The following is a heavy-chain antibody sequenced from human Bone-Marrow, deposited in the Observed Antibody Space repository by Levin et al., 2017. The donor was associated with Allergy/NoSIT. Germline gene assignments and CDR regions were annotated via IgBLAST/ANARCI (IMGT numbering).Heavy chain of an antibody. J-gene: IGHJ6*04. V-gene: IGHV3-33*01. D-gene: IGHD2-2*02. CDR3: ASNTDAGLDV. CDR1: GLSFSTLG. CDR2: IWDDGSYQ. Sequence: PGGSLRLSCVGSGLSFSTLGMNWVRQAPGKGLEWVAIIWDDGSYQYYADSVRGRFIISRDNSKNTLYLEMNSLRVDDTAVYYCASNTDAGLDVWGEGTTVTVSS.